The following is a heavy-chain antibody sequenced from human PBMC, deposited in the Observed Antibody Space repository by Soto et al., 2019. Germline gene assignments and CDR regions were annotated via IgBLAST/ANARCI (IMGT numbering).Heavy chain of an antibody. V-gene: IGHV4-31*03. CDR2: IYHSGDT. D-gene: IGHD1-1*01. CDR1: GAYVNTGGYY. Sequence: QVQLQESGPGLVKPSQTLSLTCTVSGAYVNTGGYYWSWVRQYPGKGLEWIGSIYHSGDTYYNPSLTSRLTISVDTSKNPFSLSLSSVTVADTAVYYCARAPGNERLDYWGQGTLVIVSS. CDR3: ARAPGNERLDY. J-gene: IGHJ4*02.